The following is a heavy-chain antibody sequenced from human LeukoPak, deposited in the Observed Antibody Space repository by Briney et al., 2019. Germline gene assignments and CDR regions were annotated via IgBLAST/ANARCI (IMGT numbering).Heavy chain of an antibody. CDR2: ISYTGTYI. Sequence: AGGSLRLSCAASAFSLSAYNMNWVRQAPGKGLEWVSSISYTGTYIYYADSVKGRFTISRDNAQNSLYLQMNSLRAEDTAIYYCVRDRGTYRPIDYWGQGTLVTVSS. J-gene: IGHJ4*02. V-gene: IGHV3-21*04. CDR1: AFSLSAYN. D-gene: IGHD1-26*01. CDR3: VRDRGTYRPIDY.